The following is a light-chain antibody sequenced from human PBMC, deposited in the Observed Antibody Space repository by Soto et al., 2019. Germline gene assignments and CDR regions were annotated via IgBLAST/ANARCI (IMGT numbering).Light chain of an antibody. CDR3: SSYTNSGSV. J-gene: IGLJ2*01. V-gene: IGLV2-14*01. Sequence: QSALTQPASVSGSHGQSITISCTGTSSDVGGYNYVSWYQQHPDKAPKLLIYEVSNRPSGVSNRFSGSKSGNTASLTIYGLQAEDEADYYCSSYTNSGSVFGGGTKVTVL. CDR2: EVS. CDR1: SSDVGGYNY.